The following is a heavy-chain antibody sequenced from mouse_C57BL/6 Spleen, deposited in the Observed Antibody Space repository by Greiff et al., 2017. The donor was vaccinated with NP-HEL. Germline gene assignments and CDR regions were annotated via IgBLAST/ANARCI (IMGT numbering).Heavy chain of an antibody. CDR2: IWSGGST. J-gene: IGHJ2*01. D-gene: IGHD1-1*01. V-gene: IGHV2-2*01. CDR1: GFSLTSYG. CDR3: AKNHYYGSSYGGYFDY. Sequence: VQRVESGPGLVQPSQSLSITCTVSGFSLTSYGVHWVRQSPGKGLEWLGVIWSGGSTDYNAAFISRLSISKDNSKSQVFFKMNSLQADDTAIYYCAKNHYYGSSYGGYFDYWGQGTTLTVSS.